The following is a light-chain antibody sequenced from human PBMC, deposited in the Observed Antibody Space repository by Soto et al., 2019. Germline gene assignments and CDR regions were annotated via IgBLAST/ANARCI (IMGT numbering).Light chain of an antibody. J-gene: IGKJ5*01. Sequence: IVLTQSPATLSLSPGERATFSCRASQSVSILLSWYQQKPRQAPRLPIYDTSTRATGIPARFSGSGSGTDFTLTISSLQSEDFAIYYCQQHGRSPITFGQGTRLEIK. CDR2: DTS. CDR3: QQHGRSPIT. V-gene: IGKV3-15*01. CDR1: QSVSIL.